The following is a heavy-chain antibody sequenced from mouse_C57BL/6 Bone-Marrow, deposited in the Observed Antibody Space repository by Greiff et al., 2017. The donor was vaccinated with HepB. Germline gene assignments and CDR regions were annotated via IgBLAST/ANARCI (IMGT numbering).Heavy chain of an antibody. CDR1: GFTFSSYA. J-gene: IGHJ3*01. V-gene: IGHV5-4*01. Sequence: EVKVEESGGGLVKPGGSLKLSCAASGFTFSSYAMSWVRQTPEKRLEWVATISDGGSYTYYPDNVKGRFTISRDNAKNNLYLQMSHLKSEDTAMYYCARDKISFAYWGQGTLVTVSA. CDR3: ARDKISFAY. CDR2: ISDGGSYT.